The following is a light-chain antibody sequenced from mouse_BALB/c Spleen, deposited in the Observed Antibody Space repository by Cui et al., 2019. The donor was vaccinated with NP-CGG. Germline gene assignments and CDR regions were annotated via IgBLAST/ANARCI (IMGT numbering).Light chain of an antibody. CDR3: ALWYSNHWV. Sequence: QAFVTQESALPTSPGETVTLTCRSSTGAVTTSNYANWVQEKPDHLFTGLIGGTNNRAPGFPARFSGSLIGDKAALTITGAQTEDEAIYFCALWYSNHWVFGGGTKLTVL. J-gene: IGLJ1*01. CDR1: TGAVTTSNY. CDR2: GTN. V-gene: IGLV1*01.